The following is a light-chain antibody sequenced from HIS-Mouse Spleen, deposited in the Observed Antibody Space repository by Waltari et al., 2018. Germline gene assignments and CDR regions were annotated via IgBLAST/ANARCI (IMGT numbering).Light chain of an antibody. J-gene: IGLJ2*01. V-gene: IGLV3-1*01. CDR3: QAWDSSTAV. CDR2: QDS. Sequence: SYELTQPPSVSVSPGQTASITCSGDQLGDKYACWYQQKPGHSPVLVIYQDSKRPSGIPERFSGSNSGNTATLTISGTQAMDEADYYCQAWDSSTAVFGGGTKLTVL. CDR1: QLGDKY.